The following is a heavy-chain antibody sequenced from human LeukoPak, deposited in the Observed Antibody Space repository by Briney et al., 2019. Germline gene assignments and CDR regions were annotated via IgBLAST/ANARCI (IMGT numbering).Heavy chain of an antibody. J-gene: IGHJ4*02. V-gene: IGHV5-51*01. CDR3: ARLRNTYYYDSSGYPARYFDY. CDR1: GGSISSYY. Sequence: ETLSLTCTVSGGSISSYYWSWIRQPPGKGLEWMGIIYPGDSDTRYSPSFQGQVTISADKSISTAYLQWSSLKASDTAMYYCARLRNTYYYDSSGYPARYFDYWGQGTLVTVSS. D-gene: IGHD3-22*01. CDR2: IYPGDSDT.